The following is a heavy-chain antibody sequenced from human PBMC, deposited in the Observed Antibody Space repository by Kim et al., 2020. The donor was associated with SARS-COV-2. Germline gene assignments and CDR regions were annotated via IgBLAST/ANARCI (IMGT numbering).Heavy chain of an antibody. V-gene: IGHV7-4-1*02. CDR1: GYTFTSYA. CDR2: INTNTGNP. Sequence: ASVKVSCKASGYTFTSYAMNWVRQAPGQGLEWMGWINTNTGNPTYAQGFTGRFVFSLDTSVSTAYLQISSLKAEDTAVYYCARDGAPRVGPSRARYNWFDPWGQGTLVTVSS. J-gene: IGHJ5*02. D-gene: IGHD1-26*01. CDR3: ARDGAPRVGPSRARYNWFDP.